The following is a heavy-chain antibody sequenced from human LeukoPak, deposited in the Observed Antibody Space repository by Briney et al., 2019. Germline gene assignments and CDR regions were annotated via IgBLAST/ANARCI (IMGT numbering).Heavy chain of an antibody. J-gene: IGHJ5*02. V-gene: IGHV4-4*07. D-gene: IGHD2-2*01. CDR1: GGSISSYY. CDR2: IYTSGST. Sequence: SETLSPTCTVSGGSISSYYWSWIRQPAGKGLEWIGRIYTSGSTNYNPSLKSRVTMSVDTSKNQFSLKLSSVTAADTAVYYCAREIGSYCSSTSCPLYDPWGQGTLVTVSS. CDR3: AREIGSYCSSTSCPLYDP.